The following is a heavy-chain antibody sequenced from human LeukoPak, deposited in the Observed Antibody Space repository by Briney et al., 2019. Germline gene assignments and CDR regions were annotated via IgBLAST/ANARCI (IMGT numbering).Heavy chain of an antibody. CDR2: IYHSGST. J-gene: IGHJ5*02. CDR3: ARHRRYYYGSGSSNWFDP. CDR1: GYSISSGYY. V-gene: IGHV4-38-2*02. Sequence: SETLSLTCTVSGYSISSGYYWGWIRQPPGKGLEWIGSIYHSGSTNYNPSLKSRVTISVDTSKNQFSLKLSSVTAADTAVYYCARHRRYYYGSGSSNWFDPWGQGTLVTVSS. D-gene: IGHD3-10*01.